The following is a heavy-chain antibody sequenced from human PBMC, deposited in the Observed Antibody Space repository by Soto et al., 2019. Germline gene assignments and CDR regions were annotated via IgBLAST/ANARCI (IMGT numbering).Heavy chain of an antibody. V-gene: IGHV3-9*01. CDR3: ARGLSAVPSYLDY. Sequence: EVQLVESGGGLVQPGRSLRLSCVASGFTFDDYVMHWVRQVPGKGLEWVAGISWNSGNIDTGDSVKGRFTISRDTAMNSLYLQMNSLRPKDTALYYCARGLSAVPSYLDYWGQGTLVTVSS. CDR2: ISWNSGNI. CDR1: GFTFDDYV. J-gene: IGHJ4*02. D-gene: IGHD3-16*01.